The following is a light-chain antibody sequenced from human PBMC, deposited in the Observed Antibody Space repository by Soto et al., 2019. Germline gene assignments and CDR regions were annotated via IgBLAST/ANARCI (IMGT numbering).Light chain of an antibody. CDR1: SSDVGGYNY. CDR2: DVS. J-gene: IGLJ2*01. V-gene: IGLV2-11*01. CDR3: GTYAGSYTLV. Sequence: QSALTQPRSVSGSPGQSVTISCTGTSSDVGGYNYVSWYQHHPGKAPKLMIYDVSKRPSGVPDRFSGSKSGNTASLTISGLQAEDEADYYCGTYAGSYTLVFGGGTKVTVL.